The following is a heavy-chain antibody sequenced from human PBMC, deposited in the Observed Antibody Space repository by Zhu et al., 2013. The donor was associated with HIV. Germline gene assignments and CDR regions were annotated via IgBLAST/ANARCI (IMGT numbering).Heavy chain of an antibody. V-gene: IGHV4-34*01. CDR2: INHSGST. CDR3: ARARRSPVIDY. Sequence: QVQLQQWGAGLLKPSETLSLTCAVYGGSFSGYYWSWIRQPPGKGLEWIGEINHSGSTNYNPSLKSRVTISVDTSKNQFSLKLSSVTAADTAVYYCARARRSPVIDYLGPGNPGHRLL. CDR1: GGSFSGYY. J-gene: IGHJ4*02. D-gene: IGHD4-17*01.